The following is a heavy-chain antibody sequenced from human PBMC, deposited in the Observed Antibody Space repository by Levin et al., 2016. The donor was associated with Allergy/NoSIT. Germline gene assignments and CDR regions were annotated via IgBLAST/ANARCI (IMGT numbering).Heavy chain of an antibody. CDR3: ARASPYSSGWSPYFDY. V-gene: IGHV1-69*06. CDR2: IIPIFGTA. J-gene: IGHJ4*02. Sequence: WVRQAPGQGLEWMGGIIPIFGTANYAQKFQGRVTITADKSTSTAYMELSSLRSEDTAVYYCARASPYSSGWSPYFDYWGQGTLVTVSS. D-gene: IGHD6-19*01.